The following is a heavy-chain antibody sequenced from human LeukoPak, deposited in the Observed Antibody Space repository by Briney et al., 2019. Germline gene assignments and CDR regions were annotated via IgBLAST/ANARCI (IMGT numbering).Heavy chain of an antibody. CDR1: GFTFSSYW. CDR3: ARESWRYDFWSGND. V-gene: IGHV3-7*01. Sequence: GRSLRLSCAASGFTFSSYWMSWVRQAPGKGLEWVANIKQDGSEKYYVDSVKGRFTISRDNAKNSLYLQMNSLRAEDTAVYYCARESWRYDFWSGNDWGQGTLVTVSS. D-gene: IGHD3-3*01. CDR2: IKQDGSEK. J-gene: IGHJ4*02.